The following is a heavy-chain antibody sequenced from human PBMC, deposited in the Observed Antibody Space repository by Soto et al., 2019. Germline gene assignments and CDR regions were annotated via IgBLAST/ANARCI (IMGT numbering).Heavy chain of an antibody. CDR3: TTGGRSYYDILTGYYIEDY. V-gene: IGHV3-15*01. J-gene: IGHJ4*02. Sequence: PGGSLRLSCAASGFTSSNAWMSWVRQAPGKGLEWVGRIKSKTDGGTTDYAAPVKGRFTISRDDSKNTLYLQMNSLKTEDTAVYYCTTGGRSYYDILTGYYIEDYWGQGTLVTVSS. D-gene: IGHD3-9*01. CDR1: GFTSSNAW. CDR2: IKSKTDGGTT.